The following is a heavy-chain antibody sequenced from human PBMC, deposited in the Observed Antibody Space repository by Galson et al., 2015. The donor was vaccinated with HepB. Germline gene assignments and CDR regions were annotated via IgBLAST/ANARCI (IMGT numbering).Heavy chain of an antibody. Sequence: SLRLSCAASGFTFSSYAMSWVRQAPGKGLEWVSAISGSGGSTYYADSVKGRFTISRDNSKNTLYLQMNSLRAEDTAVYYCAKDPPPTDFDWLLYFDYWGQGTLVTVSS. J-gene: IGHJ4*02. D-gene: IGHD3-9*01. V-gene: IGHV3-23*01. CDR2: ISGSGGST. CDR1: GFTFSSYA. CDR3: AKDPPPTDFDWLLYFDY.